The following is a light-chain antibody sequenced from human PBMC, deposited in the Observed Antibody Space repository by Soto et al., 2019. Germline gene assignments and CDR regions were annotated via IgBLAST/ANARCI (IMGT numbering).Light chain of an antibody. CDR3: QQYNNWPPGT. Sequence: EIVMTQSPATLSVSPGERATLSCRASQSVSSNLAWFQQKPGQAPRLLIYGASTRATGIPARFSGRGSGTEFTLTISSMQSEDFAVYYCQQYNNWPPGTFGHGTKVDSK. CDR1: QSVSSN. V-gene: IGKV3-15*01. CDR2: GAS. J-gene: IGKJ1*01.